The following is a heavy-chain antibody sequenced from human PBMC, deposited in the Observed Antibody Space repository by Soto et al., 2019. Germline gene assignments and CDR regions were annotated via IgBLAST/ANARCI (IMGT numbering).Heavy chain of an antibody. J-gene: IGHJ5*02. D-gene: IGHD5-18*01. Sequence: QVQLVQSGAEVKKPGSSVKVSCKASRGTFSSYTISWVRQAPGQGLEWMGRIIPILGIANYAPKFQGRVTITADKSPSTAYMELSSLRSEDTAVYYCASVDTAMVGHNWFDPWGQGTLVTVSS. CDR2: IIPILGIA. CDR1: RGTFSSYT. V-gene: IGHV1-69*02. CDR3: ASVDTAMVGHNWFDP.